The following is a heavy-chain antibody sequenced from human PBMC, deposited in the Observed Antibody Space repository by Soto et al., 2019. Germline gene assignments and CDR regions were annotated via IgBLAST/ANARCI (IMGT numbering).Heavy chain of an antibody. Sequence: SETLSLTCTVSGGSISSYYWSWIRQPPGKGLEWIGYIYYSGSTNYNPSLKSRVTISVDTSKNQFSLKLSSVTAADTAVYYCARENSEVTTLSFDYWGQGTLVTVSS. D-gene: IGHD4-17*01. CDR3: ARENSEVTTLSFDY. CDR1: GGSISSYY. CDR2: IYYSGST. J-gene: IGHJ4*02. V-gene: IGHV4-59*01.